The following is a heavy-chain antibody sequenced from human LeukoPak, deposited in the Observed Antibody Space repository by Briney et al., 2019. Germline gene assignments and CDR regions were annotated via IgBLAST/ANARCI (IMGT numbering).Heavy chain of an antibody. CDR3: ARDFPWFGELSYFDY. J-gene: IGHJ4*02. V-gene: IGHV4-39*07. CDR2: IYYSGST. D-gene: IGHD3-10*01. Sequence: SETLSLTCTVSGGSISSSSYYWGWIRQPPGKGLEWIGSIYYSGSTNYNPSLKSRVTISVDTSKNQFSLKLSSVTAADTAVYYCARDFPWFGELSYFDYWGQGTLVTVSS. CDR1: GGSISSSSYY.